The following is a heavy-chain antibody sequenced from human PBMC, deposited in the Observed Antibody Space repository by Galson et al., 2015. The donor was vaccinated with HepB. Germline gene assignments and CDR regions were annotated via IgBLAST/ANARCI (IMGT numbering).Heavy chain of an antibody. CDR1: GFTFSSYA. J-gene: IGHJ4*02. CDR2: ISSNGGST. CDR3: VKDRGGAAVGEAADY. Sequence: SLRLSCAASGFTFSSYAMHWVRQAPGKGLEYVSAISSNGGSTYYADSVKGRFTISRDNSKNTLYLQMSSLRAEDTAAYYCVKDRGGAAVGEAADYWGQGTLVTVSS. D-gene: IGHD2-15*01. V-gene: IGHV3-64D*06.